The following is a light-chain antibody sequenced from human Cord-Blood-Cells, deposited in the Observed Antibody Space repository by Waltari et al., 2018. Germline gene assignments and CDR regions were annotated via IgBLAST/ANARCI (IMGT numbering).Light chain of an antibody. J-gene: IGLJ1*01. CDR3: QSYDSSLSGYV. Sequence: QSVLTQPPSVSGAPGQRVTISCTGSSANLGAGYDVHWSRQLPGTAPKLLIYGNTNRPSGVPDRFSGSKSGTSASLAITALQAEDEADYYCQSYDSSLSGYVFGTGTKVTVL. V-gene: IGLV1-40*01. CDR1: SANLGAGYD. CDR2: GNT.